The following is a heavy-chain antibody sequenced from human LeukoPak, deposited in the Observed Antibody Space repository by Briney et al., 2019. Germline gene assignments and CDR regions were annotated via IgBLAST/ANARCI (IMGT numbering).Heavy chain of an antibody. V-gene: IGHV1-69*05. CDR3: ALAAAGFDAFDI. J-gene: IGHJ3*02. CDR2: IIPIFGTA. CDR1: GGTFSSYA. Sequence: SVKVSCKASGGTFSSYAISWVRQAPGQGLEWMGGIIPIFGTANYAQKFQGRVTMTRNTSISTAYMELSSLRSEDTAVYYCALAAAGFDAFDIWGQGTMVTVSS. D-gene: IGHD6-13*01.